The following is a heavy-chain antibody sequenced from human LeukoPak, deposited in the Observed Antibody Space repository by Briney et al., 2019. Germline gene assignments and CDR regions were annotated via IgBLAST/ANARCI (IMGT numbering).Heavy chain of an antibody. CDR3: ARAGPPAFDP. V-gene: IGHV3-48*03. J-gene: IGHJ5*02. CDR2: ISYSGSTT. Sequence: GGSLRLSCAASGFTFSSYEMNWVRQAPGKGLEWVSYISYSGSTTSYADSVKGRFTISRDNAKNSLYLQMNSLRAEDTAVYYCARAGPPAFDPWGQGTLVTVSS. CDR1: GFTFSSYE.